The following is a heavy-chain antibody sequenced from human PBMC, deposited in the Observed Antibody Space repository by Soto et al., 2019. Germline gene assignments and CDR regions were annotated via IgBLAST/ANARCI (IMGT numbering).Heavy chain of an antibody. CDR1: GGSFSSGAFY. CDR2: ASFSGRA. D-gene: IGHD2-2*02. V-gene: IGHV4-39*01. Sequence: QLQLQESGPGLVKPSETLSLICTVSGGSFSSGAFYWGWIRQPPGKVLEWIGSASFSGRAYYNPSLKSLVTVYLDTSKNQISLPLSTVTVANTAVYYCARSLYTLPSSYDYYYMVVWGRVTTVAVFS. CDR3: ARSLYTLPSSYDYYYMVV. J-gene: IGHJ6*03.